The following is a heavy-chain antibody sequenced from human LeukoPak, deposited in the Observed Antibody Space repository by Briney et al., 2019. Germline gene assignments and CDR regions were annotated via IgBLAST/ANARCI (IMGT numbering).Heavy chain of an antibody. V-gene: IGHV4-34*01. J-gene: IGHJ6*02. D-gene: IGHD6-19*01. CDR3: ARGSAVAGKYYYYGMDV. Sequence: SETLSLTCTVSGGSISGYFWSWIRQPPGKGLEWIGEINHSGSTNYNPSLKSRVTISVDTSKNQFSLKLSSVTAADTAVYYCARGSAVAGKYYYYGMDVWGQGTTVTVSS. CDR1: GGSISGYF. CDR2: INHSGST.